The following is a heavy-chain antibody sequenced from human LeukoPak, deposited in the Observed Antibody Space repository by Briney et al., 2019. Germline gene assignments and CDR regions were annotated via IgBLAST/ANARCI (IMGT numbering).Heavy chain of an antibody. CDR3: AKAFGNYYDSSGRTFDM. V-gene: IGHV3-23*01. Sequence: GGSLRLSCAASEFTFNSYAMNWVRQAPGKGLEWVSVISGSGANTYYADSVKGRFTISRDNSKNTLYLQMNSLRAEDTAVYYCAKAFGNYYDSSGRTFDMWGQGTMVTVSS. CDR1: EFTFNSYA. CDR2: ISGSGANT. D-gene: IGHD3-22*01. J-gene: IGHJ3*02.